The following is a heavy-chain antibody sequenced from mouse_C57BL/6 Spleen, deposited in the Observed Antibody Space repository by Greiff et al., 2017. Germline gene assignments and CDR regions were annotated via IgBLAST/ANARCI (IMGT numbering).Heavy chain of an antibody. J-gene: IGHJ4*01. CDR2: IYPGSGST. Sequence: QVQLQQPGAELVKPGASVTMSCKASGYTFTSYWITWVKQRPGQGLEWIGAIYPGSGSTNYNEKFKSKATLTVDTSSSTAYMQLSSLTSEDSAVYYCAIHYSNFAMDYWGQGTSVTVSS. D-gene: IGHD2-5*01. V-gene: IGHV1-55*01. CDR1: GYTFTSYW. CDR3: AIHYSNFAMDY.